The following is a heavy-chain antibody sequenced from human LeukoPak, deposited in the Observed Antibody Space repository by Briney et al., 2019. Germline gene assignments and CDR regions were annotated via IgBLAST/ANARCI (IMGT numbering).Heavy chain of an antibody. CDR3: ARNGDDSSDYYYFDY. CDR2: IYNSGRT. V-gene: IGHV4-39*07. J-gene: IGHJ4*02. Sequence: MPSETLSLTCSVSGGSITSSTYYWGWIRQPPGKGLEWIGSIYNSGRTYYSPPLNSRVTISVDTSKNQFSLKLNSVTAADTAIYYCARNGDDSSDYYYFDYWGQGTLVTVSS. D-gene: IGHD3-22*01. CDR1: GGSITSSTYY.